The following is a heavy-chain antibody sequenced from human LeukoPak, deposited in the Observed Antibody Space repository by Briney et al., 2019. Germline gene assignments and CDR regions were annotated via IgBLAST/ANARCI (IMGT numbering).Heavy chain of an antibody. CDR2: IYYSGST. CDR3: ARDLGGREDY. CDR1: GGSISSYY. Sequence: PSETLSLTCTVSGGSISSYYWSWIRQPPGKGLEWIGYIYYSGSTNYNPSLKSRVTISVDTSKNQFSLKLSSVTAADTAVYYCARDLGGREDYWGQGTLVTVSS. V-gene: IGHV4-59*12. J-gene: IGHJ4*02. D-gene: IGHD2-15*01.